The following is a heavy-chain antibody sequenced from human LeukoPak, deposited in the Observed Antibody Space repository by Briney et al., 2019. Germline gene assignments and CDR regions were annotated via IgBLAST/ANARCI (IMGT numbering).Heavy chain of an antibody. D-gene: IGHD6-19*01. CDR2: ISLDGTIK. CDR1: GFTFSTYA. J-gene: IGHJ4*02. CDR3: ARASIAVAAGLQY. Sequence: PGGSLRLSCAASGFTFSTYAMHWVRQAPGKGLEWVALISLDGTIKHYADSVKGRFTISRDNAKNSMYLQMNSLRAEDTAVYYCARASIAVAAGLQYWGQGTLVTVSS. V-gene: IGHV3-30*04.